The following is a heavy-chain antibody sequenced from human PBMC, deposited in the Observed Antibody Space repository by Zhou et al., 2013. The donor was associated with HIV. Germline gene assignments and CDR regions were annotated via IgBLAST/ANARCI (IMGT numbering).Heavy chain of an antibody. J-gene: IGHJ3*02. V-gene: IGHV1-2*04. Sequence: QMQLVQSGAEVKKPGASVKVSCKASGYTFTDYYIYWVRQAPGQGLESMGWINPESGYTKYAQKFQDWVTLTRDTSISTAFLHLARLTSDDTALYYCATVAGPAAGEAFDIWGQGTMVTISS. CDR2: INPESGYT. D-gene: IGHD2-2*01. CDR3: ATVAGPAAGEAFDI. CDR1: GYTFTDYY.